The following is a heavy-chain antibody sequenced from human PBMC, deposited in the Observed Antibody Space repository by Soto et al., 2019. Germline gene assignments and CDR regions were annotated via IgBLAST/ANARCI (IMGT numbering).Heavy chain of an antibody. V-gene: IGHV1-69*12. J-gene: IGHJ6*02. CDR1: GGTFSSYA. CDR3: ARVASFGYSYGYPDYYYYGMDV. Sequence: QVQLVQSGAELKKPGSSVKVSCKASGGTFSSYAISWVRQAPGQGLEWMGGIIPIFGTANYAQKFQGRVTITADESTSTAYMELSSLRSEDTAVYYCARVASFGYSYGYPDYYYYGMDVWGQGTTVTVSS. D-gene: IGHD5-18*01. CDR2: IIPIFGTA.